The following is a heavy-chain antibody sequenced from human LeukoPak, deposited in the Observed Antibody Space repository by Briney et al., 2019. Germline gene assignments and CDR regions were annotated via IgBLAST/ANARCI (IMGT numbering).Heavy chain of an antibody. CDR2: ISYDGSIN. J-gene: IGHJ4*02. CDR1: GFTFNSYA. D-gene: IGHD2-15*01. CDR3: ARDRRYCRGGSCYFDYFFDY. V-gene: IGHV3-30*04. Sequence: PGRSLRLSCAASGFTFNSYAVHRVRQAPGKGLEWVAVISYDGSINFYSASVKGRFTISRDNSKNTLYLQMNSLRADDTALYFCARDRRYCRGGSCYFDYFFDYWGQGTLVTVSS.